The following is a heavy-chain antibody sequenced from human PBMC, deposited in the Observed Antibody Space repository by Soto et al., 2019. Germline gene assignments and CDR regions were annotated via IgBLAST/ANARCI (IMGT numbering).Heavy chain of an antibody. V-gene: IGHV1-8*01. D-gene: IGHD4-17*01. CDR3: AHSPSRVERTDYVGGWCDS. CDR2: MNPKSGNT. J-gene: IGHJ5*01. CDR1: GYTFINYD. Sequence: QVQLVQSGAEVKEPGASVRVSCKASGYTFINYDIYWVRQAPGQGLEWMGWMNPKSGNTGYGQKFEGRVNMTRNTSISTAYMYMSSLRSEDTALYYCAHSPSRVERTDYVGGWCDSWGQGTLVTVSA.